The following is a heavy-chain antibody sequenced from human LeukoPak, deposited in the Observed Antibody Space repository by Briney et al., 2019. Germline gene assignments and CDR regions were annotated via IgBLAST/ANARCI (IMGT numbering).Heavy chain of an antibody. CDR2: IIPIFGTA. CDR3: ASSSSGQHDP. V-gene: IGHV1-69*06. Sequence: SVKVSCKASGGTFSSYAISWVRQAPGQGLEWMGGIIPIFGTANYAQKFQGRVTITADKSTSTAYLELSSLRSEDTAVYYCASSSSGQHDPWGQGTLVTVSS. J-gene: IGHJ5*02. CDR1: GGTFSSYA. D-gene: IGHD6-13*01.